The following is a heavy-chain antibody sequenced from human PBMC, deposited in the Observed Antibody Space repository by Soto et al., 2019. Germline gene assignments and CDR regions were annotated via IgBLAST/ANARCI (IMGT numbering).Heavy chain of an antibody. CDR2: FDPEGGET. CDR3: ARDPSPSGGSSANVLHAFDI. V-gene: IGHV1-24*01. Sequence: ASVKVSCKVSGYTLTELSMHWVRQAPGKGLEWMGGFDPEGGETIYAQKFQGRVTMTEDTSTDTAYMELSSLRSDDTAVYYCARDPSPSGGSSANVLHAFDIWGQGTMVTVSS. D-gene: IGHD2-15*01. J-gene: IGHJ3*02. CDR1: GYTLTELS.